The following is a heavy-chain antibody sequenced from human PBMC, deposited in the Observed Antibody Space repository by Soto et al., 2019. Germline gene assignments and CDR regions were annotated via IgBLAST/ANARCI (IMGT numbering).Heavy chain of an antibody. V-gene: IGHV1-2*02. CDR1: GYIFTGYY. Sequence: SVKVSCKASGYIFTGYYIQWVRQAPGQGLEWMGWINTKTGGTKYAQKFQGRVTMTRDTSINTAYMEVSRLRSDDTAVYYCATDKVAFDMWGQGTMVTVSS. D-gene: IGHD3-9*01. CDR2: INTKTGGT. CDR3: ATDKVAFDM. J-gene: IGHJ3*02.